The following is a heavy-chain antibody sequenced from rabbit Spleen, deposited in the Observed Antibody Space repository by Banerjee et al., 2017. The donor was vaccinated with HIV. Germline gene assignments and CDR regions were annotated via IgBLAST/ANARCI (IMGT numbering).Heavy chain of an antibody. CDR1: GFDFSNYG. CDR2: IEPIFYNT. V-gene: IGHV1S39*01. CDR3: ARDLDGVIGWNFGW. J-gene: IGHJ3*01. Sequence: QEQLVESGGGLVQPGGSLKLSCKASGFDFSNYGVSWVRQAPGKGLEWIGYIEPIFYNTYYVNWVNGRFTFSKTSSTTVTLQMTSLTAADTATYFCARDLDGVIGWNFGWWGQGTLVTVS. D-gene: IGHD4-1*01.